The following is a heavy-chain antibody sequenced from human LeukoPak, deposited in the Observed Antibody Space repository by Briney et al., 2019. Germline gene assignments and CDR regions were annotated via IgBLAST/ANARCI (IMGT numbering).Heavy chain of an antibody. Sequence: SETLSLTCTVSGGSISRGDFYWSWIRQPPGKGLEWIGYIYYSGSTKYNPSLKSRVTISVDTSKNQFSLKLTSVTAADTAVYYCARYGSGSYSDDHFQHWGQGTLVTVSS. CDR3: ARYGSGSYSDDHFQH. CDR1: GGSISRGDFY. V-gene: IGHV4-30-4*01. J-gene: IGHJ1*01. D-gene: IGHD3-10*01. CDR2: IYYSGST.